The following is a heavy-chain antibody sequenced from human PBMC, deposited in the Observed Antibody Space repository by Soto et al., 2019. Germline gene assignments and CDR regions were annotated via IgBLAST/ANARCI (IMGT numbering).Heavy chain of an antibody. V-gene: IGHV3-53*01. CDR2: IYSGGST. CDR1: GFTVSSNY. Sequence: GGSLRLSCAASGFTVSSNYMSWVRQAPGKGLEWVSVIYSGGSTYYADSVKGRFTISRDNSKNTLYLQMNSLRAEDTAVYYCARPLDQQLAYFDLCGRGTLVTVSS. CDR3: ARPLDQQLAYFDL. J-gene: IGHJ2*01. D-gene: IGHD6-13*01.